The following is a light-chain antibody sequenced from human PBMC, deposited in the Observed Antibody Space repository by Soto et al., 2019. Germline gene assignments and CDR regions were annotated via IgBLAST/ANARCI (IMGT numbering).Light chain of an antibody. Sequence: SFLTHPGSCSVSRGHSFSISCTGSSSNSGAGHDVHWYQHLPGTAPKLLIYGNGNRPSGVPERFSGSKSGTSASLAITGLHAQDEPDYQSQPYASTLSASEVFGNGKKVHVL. CDR1: SSNSGAGHD. CDR2: GNG. CDR3: QPYASTLSASEV. V-gene: IGLV1-40*01. J-gene: IGLJ1*01.